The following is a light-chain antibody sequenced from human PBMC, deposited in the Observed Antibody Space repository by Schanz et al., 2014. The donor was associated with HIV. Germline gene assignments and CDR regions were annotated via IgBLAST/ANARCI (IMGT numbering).Light chain of an antibody. Sequence: QSVLTQPASVSGSPGQSITISCTGTSSDVGGYNYVSWFQQHPGKAPKLMIYDVFNRPSGVSSRFSGSKSGNTASLTISGLQAEDEADYYCSSYTTSSALVFGTGTKLTVL. CDR1: SSDVGGYNY. V-gene: IGLV2-14*03. CDR2: DVF. CDR3: SSYTTSSALV. J-gene: IGLJ1*01.